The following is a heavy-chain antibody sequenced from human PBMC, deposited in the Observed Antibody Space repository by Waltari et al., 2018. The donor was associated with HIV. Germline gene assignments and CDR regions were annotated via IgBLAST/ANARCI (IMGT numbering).Heavy chain of an antibody. D-gene: IGHD5-12*01. CDR2: RKHDGSER. CDR3: ARDVMGIVAKPYGVDV. CDR1: GFTFSRHS. V-gene: IGHV3-7*01. Sequence: EVQVVESGGGLVQPGGSLSLSCAGFGFTFSRHSLCWVRQAPGWGVEWVDNRKHDGSERYFVDAVKGRFAISRDNANNSLFLQRNSLRAEDTAVYYCARDVMGIVAKPYGVDVWGQGTTVTVSS. J-gene: IGHJ6*02.